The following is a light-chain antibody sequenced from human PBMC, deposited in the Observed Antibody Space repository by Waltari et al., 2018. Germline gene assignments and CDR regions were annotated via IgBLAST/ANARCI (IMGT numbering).Light chain of an antibody. V-gene: IGKV1-5*03. CDR3: QQYNNLYT. CDR2: KAS. Sequence: DIQMTQSPSTLSASVGDRVTIACRASQSISNWLAWYQKKPGKAPKLLIYKASSLESGVPSRFSGSGSGTEFTLTITSLQPDDFATYYCQQYNNLYTFGQGTKLEI. J-gene: IGKJ2*01. CDR1: QSISNW.